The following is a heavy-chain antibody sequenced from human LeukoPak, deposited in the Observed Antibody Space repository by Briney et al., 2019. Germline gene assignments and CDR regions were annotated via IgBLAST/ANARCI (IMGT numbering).Heavy chain of an antibody. Sequence: SVKVSCKASGGTFSSYAISWVRQAPGQGLEWMGRIIPILGIANYAQKFQGRVTITADKSTSTAYMELSSLRSEDTAVYYCARDGYTTDYYYYGMDVWGKGTTVTVSS. CDR3: ARDGYTTDYYYYGMDV. CDR1: GGTFSSYA. CDR2: IIPILGIA. J-gene: IGHJ6*04. V-gene: IGHV1-69*04. D-gene: IGHD5-24*01.